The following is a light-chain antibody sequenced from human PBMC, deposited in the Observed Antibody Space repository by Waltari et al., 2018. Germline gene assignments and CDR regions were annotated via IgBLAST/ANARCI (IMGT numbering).Light chain of an antibody. CDR3: QHYVRLPAT. Sequence: EIILTQSPGTLSLSPGERATLSCRASQSISRPLAWYQQKPGQAPRLLIYDASTRATGIPDRFRGSGSGTDFSLTISRLEPEDSAVYYCQHYVRLPATFGQGTKVEIK. CDR1: QSISRP. V-gene: IGKV3-20*01. CDR2: DAS. J-gene: IGKJ1*01.